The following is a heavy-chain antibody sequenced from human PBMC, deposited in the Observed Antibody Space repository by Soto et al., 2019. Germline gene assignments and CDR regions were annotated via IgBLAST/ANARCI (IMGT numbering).Heavy chain of an antibody. J-gene: IGHJ4*02. Sequence: QVQLVQSGAEVKKPGASVKVSCKASGYTFTSYAMHWVRQAPGQRLEWMGWINAGNGNTKYSQKFQGRVTITRDTAASTAYMELSSLRSEDTAVYYCARSYYYDSSGYTGEGYWGQGTLVTVSS. D-gene: IGHD3-22*01. CDR2: INAGNGNT. V-gene: IGHV1-3*01. CDR3: ARSYYYDSSGYTGEGY. CDR1: GYTFTSYA.